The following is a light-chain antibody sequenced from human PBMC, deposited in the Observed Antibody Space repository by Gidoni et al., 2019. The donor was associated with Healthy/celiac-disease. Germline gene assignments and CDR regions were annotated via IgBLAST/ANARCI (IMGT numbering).Light chain of an antibody. CDR2: AAS. CDR1: QRIRSY. V-gene: IGKV1-39*01. CDR3: QQSYSTPWT. Sequence: DTQMTQSPSSLSASVGDRVTITCRASQRIRSYLNWYQQKPGKAPKLLIYAASSLQSGVPYRFSGSVSGPAFTLTLSSLQPEDFATYYCQQSYSTPWTFGQGTKVEIK. J-gene: IGKJ1*01.